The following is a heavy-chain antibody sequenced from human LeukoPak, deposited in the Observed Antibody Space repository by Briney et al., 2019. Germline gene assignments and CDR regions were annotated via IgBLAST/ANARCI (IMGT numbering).Heavy chain of an antibody. D-gene: IGHD3-3*01. CDR1: GFTFSSYA. CDR2: ISYDGSNK. Sequence: GGSLRLSCAASGFTFSSYAMHWVRQAPGKGLEWVAVISYDGSNKYYADSVKGRFTISRDNSKNTLYLQMNSLRAEDTAVYYCLGPHTIFGVVREDGGQGTLVTVSS. J-gene: IGHJ4*02. V-gene: IGHV3-30-3*01. CDR3: LGPHTIFGVVRED.